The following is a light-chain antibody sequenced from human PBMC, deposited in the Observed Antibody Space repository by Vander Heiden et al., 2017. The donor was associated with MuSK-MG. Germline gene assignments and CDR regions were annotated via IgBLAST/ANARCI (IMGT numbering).Light chain of an antibody. V-gene: IGLV2-8*01. J-gene: IGLJ2*01. CDR1: SSDVGGYNY. CDR3: SSYAGSNIFVV. CDR2: EVS. Sequence: QSALTHPPSASGSPGQSVTISCTGTSSDVGGYNYVPWYQQHPGKAPKLMIYEVSKRPSGVPDRFSGSKSGNTASLTVSGLQAEDEADYYCSSYAGSNIFVVFGGGTKLTVL.